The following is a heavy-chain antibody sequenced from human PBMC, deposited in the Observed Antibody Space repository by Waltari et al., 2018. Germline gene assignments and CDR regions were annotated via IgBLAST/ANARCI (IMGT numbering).Heavy chain of an antibody. V-gene: IGHV4-34*01. J-gene: IGHJ6*02. Sequence: QVQLQQWGAGLLKPSETLSLTCAVYGGSFRGYYWSWIRQPPGKGLEWIGEINHSGSTNYNPSLKSRVTISVDTSKNQFSLKLSSVTAADTAVYYCARSRVFSRVAYYYYYGMDVWGQGTTVTVSS. CDR2: INHSGST. CDR3: ARSRVFSRVAYYYYYGMDV. D-gene: IGHD3-3*01. CDR1: GGSFRGYY.